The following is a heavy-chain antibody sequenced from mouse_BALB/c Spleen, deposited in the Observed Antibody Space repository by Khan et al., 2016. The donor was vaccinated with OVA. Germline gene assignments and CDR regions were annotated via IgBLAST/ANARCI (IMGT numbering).Heavy chain of an antibody. D-gene: IGHD2-4*01. CDR2: IYPGISDT. CDR3: TRSYDSYYFDY. J-gene: IGHJ2*01. Sequence: EVQLQESATVLARPGASAKMSCKASGYSFASYWMHWIKQRPGQGLEWIGTIYPGISDTRYNQKFKGKATLTAVSSASTAYMDFSSLTNEDSAVYYCTRSYDSYYFDYWGQGTTLTVSS. CDR1: GYSFASYW. V-gene: IGHV1-5*01.